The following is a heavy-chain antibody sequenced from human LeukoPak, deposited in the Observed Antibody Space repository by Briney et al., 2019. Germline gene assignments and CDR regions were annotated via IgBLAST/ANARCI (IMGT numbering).Heavy chain of an antibody. V-gene: IGHV3-73*01. D-gene: IGHD6-19*01. CDR1: GFTFSGSA. Sequence: PGGSLRLSCAASGFTFSGSAMHWVRQASGKGLEWVGRIRSKANSYATAYAASVKGRLTISRDDSKNTAYLQMNSLKTEDTAVYYCTRHQYSSGWEIDYWGQGTLVTVSS. CDR2: IRSKANSYAT. J-gene: IGHJ4*02. CDR3: TRHQYSSGWEIDY.